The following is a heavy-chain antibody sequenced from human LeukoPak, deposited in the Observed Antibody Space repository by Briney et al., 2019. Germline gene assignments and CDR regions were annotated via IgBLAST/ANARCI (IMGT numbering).Heavy chain of an antibody. J-gene: IGHJ6*02. Sequence: GGSLRLSCAASGFTFSSYSMNWVRQAPGKGLEWVSYISSSSSTIYYADSVKGRFTISRDNAKNSLYLQMNSLRAEDTAVYYCARSVPVDYYYYYGMDVWGQGTTVTVSS. CDR1: GFTFSSYS. V-gene: IGHV3-48*04. CDR2: ISSSSSTI. CDR3: ARSVPVDYYYYYGMDV.